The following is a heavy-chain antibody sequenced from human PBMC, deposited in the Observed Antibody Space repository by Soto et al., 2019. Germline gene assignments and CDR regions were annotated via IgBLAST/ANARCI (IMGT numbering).Heavy chain of an antibody. D-gene: IGHD6-13*01. Sequence: GSLRLSCTASGFTFSRHAMTWVRQATGKGMEWVSGLSDSGGSIYYADSVKGRFTISRDNSMNTLYLQMNTLRAEDTAIYYCAKVSSSWYAGFFDLWGQGTLVTVSS. CDR1: GFTFSRHA. J-gene: IGHJ4*02. V-gene: IGHV3-23*01. CDR3: AKVSSSWYAGFFDL. CDR2: LSDSGGSI.